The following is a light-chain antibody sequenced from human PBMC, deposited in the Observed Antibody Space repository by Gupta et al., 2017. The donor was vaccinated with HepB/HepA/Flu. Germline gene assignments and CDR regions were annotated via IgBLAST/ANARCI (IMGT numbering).Light chain of an antibody. Sequence: DIQLTQSPSFLSASVGDRVIITCRASQGISSYLAWFQQKPGRAPNLLIYAASTVESGVPSRFSGSGSGTEFTLTISSRQPEDFATYYCQQRSSSPFTFGHGTKVDVK. CDR1: QGISSY. J-gene: IGKJ3*01. CDR2: AAS. CDR3: QQRSSSPFT. V-gene: IGKV1-9*01.